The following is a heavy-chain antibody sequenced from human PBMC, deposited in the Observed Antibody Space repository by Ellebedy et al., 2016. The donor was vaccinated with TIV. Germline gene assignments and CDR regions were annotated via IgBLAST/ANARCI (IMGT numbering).Heavy chain of an antibody. CDR2: MYYSGST. Sequence: LRLSCTVSGGSISRSGYYWSWIRQHPGKGLECIGYMYYSGSTHYNPSLKSRVTISVDTSENQFSLKLSSVTAADTAVYYCAARNSGFDYWGQGTLVTVSS. D-gene: IGHD1-14*01. CDR1: GGSISRSGYY. V-gene: IGHV4-31*03. J-gene: IGHJ4*02. CDR3: AARNSGFDY.